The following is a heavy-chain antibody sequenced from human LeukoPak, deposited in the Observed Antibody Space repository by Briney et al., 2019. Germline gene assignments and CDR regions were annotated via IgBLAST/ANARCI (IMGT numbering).Heavy chain of an antibody. CDR1: GFTFGSYG. CDR2: IKQDGSVK. J-gene: IGHJ4*02. Sequence: GGSLRLSCAASGFTFGSYGMHWVRQAPGKGLEWVANIKQDGSVKYYVDSVKGRFTISRDNVKSSLFLQMNSLRAEDTAVYYCARSPGGPDYWGQGTLVTVSS. D-gene: IGHD3-16*01. V-gene: IGHV3-7*02. CDR3: ARSPGGPDY.